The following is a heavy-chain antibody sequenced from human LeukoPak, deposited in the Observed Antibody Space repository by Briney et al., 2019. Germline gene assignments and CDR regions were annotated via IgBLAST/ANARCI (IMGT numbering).Heavy chain of an antibody. CDR3: AREGSSSWYGGYYYYMDV. V-gene: IGHV3-53*01. J-gene: IGHJ6*03. Sequence: GGSLRLSCAASGFTVSSNYMSWVRQAPGKGREWVSVIYSGGSTYYADSVKGRFTISRDNSKNPLYLQMNSLRAEDTAVYYCAREGSSSWYGGYYYYMDVWGKGTTVTVSS. CDR1: GFTVSSNY. CDR2: IYSGGST. D-gene: IGHD6-13*01.